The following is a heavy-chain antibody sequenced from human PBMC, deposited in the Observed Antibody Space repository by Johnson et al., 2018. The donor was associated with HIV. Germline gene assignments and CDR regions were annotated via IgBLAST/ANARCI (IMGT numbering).Heavy chain of an antibody. CDR3: ARSEITVVRGGAFDI. D-gene: IGHD3-10*01. CDR2: IKQDGSER. CDR1: GFTFSSYW. J-gene: IGHJ3*02. Sequence: VQLVESGGGLVQPGGSLRLSCAASGFTFSSYWMSWVRQAPGKGLEWVANIKQDGSERYYVDSVKGRFTISRDNSKNTLYLQMNSLRAEDTAVYFCARSEITVVRGGAFDIWGQGTMVTVSS. V-gene: IGHV3-7*01.